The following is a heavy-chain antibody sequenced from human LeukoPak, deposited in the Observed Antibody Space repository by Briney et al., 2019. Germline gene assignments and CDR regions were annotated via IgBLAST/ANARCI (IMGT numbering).Heavy chain of an antibody. D-gene: IGHD1-26*01. CDR1: GFPFSSYS. V-gene: IGHV3-21*01. CDR3: ATDGTSDY. CDR2: ISSSGSYM. J-gene: IGHJ4*02. Sequence: GGSLRLSCAASGFPFSSYSMNWVRQAPGKGLEWVSSISSSGSYMYYADSLKGRFTISRDNAKSSLFLQMNSLRAEDTAVYYCATDGTSDYWGQGTLVTVSS.